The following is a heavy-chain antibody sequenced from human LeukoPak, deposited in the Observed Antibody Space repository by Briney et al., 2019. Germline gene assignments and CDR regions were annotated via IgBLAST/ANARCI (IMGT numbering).Heavy chain of an antibody. V-gene: IGHV3-48*01. CDR1: EFTFSSYG. J-gene: IGHJ4*02. Sequence: GGSLRLSCSASEFTFSSYGMNWVRQAPGKGLEWISYISSSSNTIYYADSVKGRFTISRDNAKNSLYLQMNSLRAEDTAVYYCARTGRYCSSTSCLYYFDYWGQGTLVTVSS. CDR3: ARTGRYCSSTSCLYYFDY. D-gene: IGHD2-2*01. CDR2: ISSSSNTI.